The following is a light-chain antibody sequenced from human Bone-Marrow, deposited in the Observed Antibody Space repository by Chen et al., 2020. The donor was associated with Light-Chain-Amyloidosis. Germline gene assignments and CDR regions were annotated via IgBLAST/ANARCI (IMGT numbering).Light chain of an antibody. CDR1: QTIGKY. CDR3: QHYNSYPLT. J-gene: IGKJ1*01. Sequence: DIQMTQSPSSLSAYERDRVTITCRASQTIGKYLNWYQQKPGKAPKLLINKASSLESGVPSRFSGSGSATEFTLTISSLQPDDFATYYCQHYNSYPLTFGQGTKVEIK. CDR2: KAS. V-gene: IGKV1-5*03.